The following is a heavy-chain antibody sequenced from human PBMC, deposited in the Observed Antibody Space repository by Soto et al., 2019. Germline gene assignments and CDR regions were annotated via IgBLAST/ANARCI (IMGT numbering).Heavy chain of an antibody. CDR2: IDPSDSQT. CDR1: GDRFAGYW. Sequence: PGESLSASDKGSGDRFAGYWITWVLQKPGKGLECMGRIDPSDSQTYYSPSFRGHVTISVTKSITTVFLQWSSLRASDTAMYYCARQIYDSDTGPNFKYYFDSWGQGTPVTGSS. V-gene: IGHV5-10-1*01. J-gene: IGHJ4*02. D-gene: IGHD3-22*01. CDR3: ARQIYDSDTGPNFKYYFDS.